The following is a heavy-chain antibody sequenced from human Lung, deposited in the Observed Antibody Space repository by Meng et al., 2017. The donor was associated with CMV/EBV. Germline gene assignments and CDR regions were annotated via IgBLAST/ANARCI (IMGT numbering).Heavy chain of an antibody. J-gene: IGHJ4*02. CDR3: ARVRKAVVSPNYFDY. CDR2: IKQDGSEK. V-gene: IGHV3-7*01. CDR1: GFTFSSYW. Sequence: GGSLRLSCAASGFTFSSYWMSWVRQAPGKGLEWVANIKQDGSEKYYVDSVKGRFTISRDNAKNSLYLQMNSLRAEDTAVYYCARVRKAVVSPNYFDYWGQGTLVTVSS. D-gene: IGHD6-19*01.